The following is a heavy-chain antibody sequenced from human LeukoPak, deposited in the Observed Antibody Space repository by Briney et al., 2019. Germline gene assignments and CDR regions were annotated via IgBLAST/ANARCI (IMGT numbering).Heavy chain of an antibody. CDR2: IYYSGST. Sequence: SETLSLTCTVSGGSISSYYWSWIRQPPGKGLEWIGYIYYSGSTNYNPSLKSRVTISVKTSKNQFSLKLRSVTAADTAVYYCARVAGYTIEDYFDYWGQGTLVTVSS. J-gene: IGHJ4*02. D-gene: IGHD3-9*01. V-gene: IGHV4-59*01. CDR3: ARVAGYTIEDYFDY. CDR1: GGSISSYY.